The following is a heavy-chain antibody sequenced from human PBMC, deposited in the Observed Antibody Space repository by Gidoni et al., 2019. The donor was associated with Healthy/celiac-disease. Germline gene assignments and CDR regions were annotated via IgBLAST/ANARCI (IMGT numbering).Heavy chain of an antibody. D-gene: IGHD2-15*01. CDR1: GYSFTSYW. CDR2: IYPGDSDT. CDR3: AGLLLGYCSGGSCYRGGFDP. V-gene: IGHV5-51*01. Sequence: EVQLVQSGAEVKKPGESLKISCKGSGYSFTSYWLGWVRQMPGKGLEWMGIIYPGDSDTRYSPSFQGQVTISADKSISTAYLQWSSLKASDTAMYYCAGLLLGYCSGGSCYRGGFDPWGQGTLVTVSS. J-gene: IGHJ5*02.